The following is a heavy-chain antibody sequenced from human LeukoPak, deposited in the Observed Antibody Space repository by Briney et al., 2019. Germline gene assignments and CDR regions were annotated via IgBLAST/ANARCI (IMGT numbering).Heavy chain of an antibody. CDR3: ARWDYSSSWYFPYYYYYGMDV. J-gene: IGHJ6*02. D-gene: IGHD6-13*01. CDR1: GYTFTSYD. Sequence: ASVKVSCKASGYTFTSYDINWVRQATGQGLEWMGWMNPNSGNTGYAQKFQGRVTMTRNTSISTAYMELSSLRSEDTAVYYCARWDYSSSWYFPYYYYYGMDVWGQGTTVTVSS. CDR2: MNPNSGNT. V-gene: IGHV1-8*01.